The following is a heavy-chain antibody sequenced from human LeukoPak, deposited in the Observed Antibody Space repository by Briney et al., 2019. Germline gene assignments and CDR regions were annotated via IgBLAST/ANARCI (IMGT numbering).Heavy chain of an antibody. CDR1: GFTFSTFW. CDR2: ISSDGTTT. J-gene: IGHJ4*02. D-gene: IGHD7-27*01. V-gene: IGHV3-74*01. CDR3: NVRWGPNSDY. Sequence: PGGSLRLSCAASGFTFSTFWTHWVRQTPGKGPVWVSRISSDGTTTHYADSVKGRFTISRDNAKNTLFLHMNSLRAEDTAVYYCNVRWGPNSDYWGQGTLVTVSS.